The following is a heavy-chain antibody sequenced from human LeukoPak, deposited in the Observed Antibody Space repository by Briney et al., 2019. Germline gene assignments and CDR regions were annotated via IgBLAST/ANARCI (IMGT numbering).Heavy chain of an antibody. V-gene: IGHV1-2*02. CDR3: ARGAEAETSPLDF. D-gene: IGHD6-13*01. J-gene: IGHJ4*02. CDR2: INPNSGGT. CDR1: GYTFTGYY. Sequence: EASVKVSCKASGYTFTGYYMHWVRQAPGQGLEWMGWINPNSGGTNYAQKFQGRVTMTRDTSISTAYMELSRLRSDDTAVYYCARGAEAETSPLDFWGQGTLVIVS.